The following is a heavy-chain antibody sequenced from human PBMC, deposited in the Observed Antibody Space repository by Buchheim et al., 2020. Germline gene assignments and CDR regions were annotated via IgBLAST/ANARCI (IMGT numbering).Heavy chain of an antibody. D-gene: IGHD6-19*01. V-gene: IGHV3-74*01. CDR2: ISGDGSTT. Sequence: EVQLVEAGGGLVQPGGSLRLSCVASGFTFGRYWMHWVRQTPGEGLVWVSRISGDGSTTAYADSGKGRFTSYRENAKNTLYLQMNSLRVEDTAVYYCARFATITVAGTYYSSAMDVWGRGTT. CDR1: GFTFGRYW. CDR3: ARFATITVAGTYYSSAMDV. J-gene: IGHJ6*02.